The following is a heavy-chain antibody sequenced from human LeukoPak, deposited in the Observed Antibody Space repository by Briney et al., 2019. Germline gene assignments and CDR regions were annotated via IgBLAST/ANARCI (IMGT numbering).Heavy chain of an antibody. V-gene: IGHV3-21*01. CDR3: ARDRLTAKSIAVAGPAYACDY. Sequence: GGSLRLSCAASGFTFSSYSMNWVRQAPGKGLEWVSSISSSSSYIYYADSVKGRFTISRDNAKNSLYLQMNSLRAEDTAVYYCARDRLTAKSIAVAGPAYACDYWGQGTLVTVSS. CDR2: ISSSSSYI. J-gene: IGHJ4*02. CDR1: GFTFSSYS. D-gene: IGHD6-19*01.